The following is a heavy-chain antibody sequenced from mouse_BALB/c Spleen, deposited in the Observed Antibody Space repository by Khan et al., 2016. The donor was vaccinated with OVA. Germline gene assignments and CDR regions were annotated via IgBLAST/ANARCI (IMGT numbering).Heavy chain of an antibody. CDR1: GYIFTNYM. D-gene: IGHD1-1*01. CDR2: INPSNDYS. J-gene: IGHJ3*01. V-gene: IGHV1-4*01. Sequence: QVQLQQSGAELARPGASVKMSCKASGYIFTNYMMHWVKQRPGQGQEWIGDINPSNDYSNYNQNFKDKATLTADKSSSTAYMQLSSLTSEDSAVYNCAKWGYGRFGFWGQGTLVTVSA. CDR3: AKWGYGRFGF.